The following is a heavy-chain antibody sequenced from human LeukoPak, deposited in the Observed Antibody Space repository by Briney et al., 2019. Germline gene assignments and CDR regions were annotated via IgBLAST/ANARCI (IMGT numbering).Heavy chain of an antibody. V-gene: IGHV3-30*02. CDR3: ARGDFVYYGSGSPPSSDY. CDR1: GFTFSSYG. D-gene: IGHD3-10*01. Sequence: GGSPRLSCAASGFTFSSYGMHWVRQAPGKGLEWVAFIRYDGSNKYYADSVKGRFTISRDNSKNTLYLQMNSLRAEDTAVYYCARGDFVYYGSGSPPSSDYWGQGTLVTVSS. CDR2: IRYDGSNK. J-gene: IGHJ4*02.